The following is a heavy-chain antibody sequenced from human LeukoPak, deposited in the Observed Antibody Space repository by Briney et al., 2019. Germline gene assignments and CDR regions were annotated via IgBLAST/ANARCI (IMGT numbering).Heavy chain of an antibody. CDR2: VNPKSGGT. J-gene: IGHJ4*02. CDR3: ARVFNRIAAAWLAY. CDR1: GYTFIDYY. V-gene: IGHV1-2*02. D-gene: IGHD6-13*01. Sequence: GASVKVSCKASGYTFIDYYMHWVRQAPGQGLEWMGWVNPKSGGTHYAQKFQGRVTITRDTSASTAYMELSSLRSEDTAVYYCARVFNRIAAAWLAYWGQGTLVTVSS.